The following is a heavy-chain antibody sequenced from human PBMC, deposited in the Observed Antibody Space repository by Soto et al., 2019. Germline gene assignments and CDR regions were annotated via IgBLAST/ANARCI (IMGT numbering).Heavy chain of an antibody. CDR3: ARGIAVAGKDPAIRLWYYYYYYMDV. CDR2: MNPNSGNT. CDR1: GYTFTSYD. D-gene: IGHD6-19*01. J-gene: IGHJ6*03. Sequence: GASVKASCKASGYTFTSYDINCVRQATGQGLEWMGWMNPNSGNTGYAQKFQGRVTMTRNTSISTAYMELSSLRSEDTAVYYCARGIAVAGKDPAIRLWYYYYYYMDVWGKGTTVTVSS. V-gene: IGHV1-8*01.